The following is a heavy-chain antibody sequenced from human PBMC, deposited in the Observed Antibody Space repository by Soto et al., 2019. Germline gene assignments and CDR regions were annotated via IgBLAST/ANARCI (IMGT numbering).Heavy chain of an antibody. CDR1: GYTFTSYG. D-gene: IGHD4-17*01. V-gene: IGHV1-18*01. Sequence: ASVKVSCKASGYTFTSYGISWMRQAPGQGLEWMGWISVYNGNTHYAQKLQGRVTMTTDTSTSTAYMELRSLRSDDTAVYYCARDDYGDYDYWVQGTLVTVSS. J-gene: IGHJ4*02. CDR3: ARDDYGDYDY. CDR2: ISVYNGNT.